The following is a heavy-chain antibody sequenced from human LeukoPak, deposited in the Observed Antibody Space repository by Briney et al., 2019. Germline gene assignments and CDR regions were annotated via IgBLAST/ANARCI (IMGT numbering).Heavy chain of an antibody. CDR3: AMHSGWSGPDC. Sequence: SGTLSLTCAVSGDSISSKWWSWVRRPPGKGLEWIGEIYHSGTTNYNPSLKSRVTISVDKSKNQFSLNLSSVTAADTAVYYCAMHSGWSGPDCWGQGSLVTVSS. V-gene: IGHV4-4*02. J-gene: IGHJ4*02. CDR1: GDSISSKW. D-gene: IGHD6-19*01. CDR2: IYHSGTT.